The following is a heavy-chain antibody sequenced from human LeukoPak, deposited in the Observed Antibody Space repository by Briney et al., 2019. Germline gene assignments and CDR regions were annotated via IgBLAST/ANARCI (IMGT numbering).Heavy chain of an antibody. CDR3: AGLYSSSWTRPFDY. CDR2: ISSSSSYI. Sequence: GGSLRLSCAASGFTFSSYSMNWVRQAPGKGLEWVSSISSSSSYIYYADSVKGRFTISRDNAKNSLYLQMNSLRAEDTAVYYCAGLYSSSWTRPFDYWGQGTLVTVSS. V-gene: IGHV3-21*01. D-gene: IGHD6-13*01. J-gene: IGHJ4*02. CDR1: GFTFSSYS.